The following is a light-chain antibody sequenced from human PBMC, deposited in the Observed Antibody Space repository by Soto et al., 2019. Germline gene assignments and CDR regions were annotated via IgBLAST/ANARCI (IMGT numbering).Light chain of an antibody. Sequence: QMPQSPSSLSASVGDRVTITCRASQSISSYLNWYQQKPGKAPKLLIYAASSLQSGVPSRFSGSGSGTDFTLTISSLQPEDFATYYCQQSYSTPPTFGQGTKLEIK. J-gene: IGKJ2*01. CDR1: QSISSY. V-gene: IGKV1-39*01. CDR2: AAS. CDR3: QQSYSTPPT.